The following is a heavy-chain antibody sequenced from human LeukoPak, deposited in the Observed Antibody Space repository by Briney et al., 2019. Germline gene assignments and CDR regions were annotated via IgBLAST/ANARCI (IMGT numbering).Heavy chain of an antibody. D-gene: IGHD1-26*01. CDR1: GFTFSGYA. V-gene: IGHV3-13*01. Sequence: GGSLRLSCAASGFTFSGYAMSWVRQAPGKGLEWVSAIGSSGDTYYIDSVKGRFTISRESAKNSLYLQMNSLRAEDTAVYYCVRQPDSARYGFDFWGQGTLVTVSS. CDR3: VRQPDSARYGFDF. J-gene: IGHJ4*02. CDR2: IGSSGDT.